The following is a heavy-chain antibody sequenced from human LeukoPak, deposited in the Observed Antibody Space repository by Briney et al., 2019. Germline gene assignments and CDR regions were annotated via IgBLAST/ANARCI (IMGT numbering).Heavy chain of an antibody. V-gene: IGHV3-7*04. Sequence: TGGSLRLSCVAPGFPFSSYWMTWVRQAPGKGLEWVANIKQDGSKKSYVDSVKGRFTISRDNAKNSLYLQMNSLRAEDTAIYYCTRVGYIDEGIDYRGQETLVTVSS. CDR2: IKQDGSKK. CDR1: GFPFSSYW. D-gene: IGHD5-24*01. CDR3: TRVGYIDEGIDY. J-gene: IGHJ4*02.